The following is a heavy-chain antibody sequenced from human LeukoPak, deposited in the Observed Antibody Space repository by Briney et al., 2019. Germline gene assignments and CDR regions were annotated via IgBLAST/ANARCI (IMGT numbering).Heavy chain of an antibody. V-gene: IGHV3-30*03. D-gene: IGHD6-19*01. Sequence: QPGRSLRLSCAASGFTFSSYGMHWVRQAPGKGLEWVAVISYDGSNKYYADSVKGRFTISRDNSKNTLYLQMNSLRAEDTAVYYCVARIAVAGFDYWGQGTLVTVSS. CDR2: ISYDGSNK. CDR1: GFTFSSYG. CDR3: VARIAVAGFDY. J-gene: IGHJ4*02.